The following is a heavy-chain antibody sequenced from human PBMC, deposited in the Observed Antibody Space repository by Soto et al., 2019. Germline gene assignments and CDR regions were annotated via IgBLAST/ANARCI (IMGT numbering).Heavy chain of an antibody. CDR3: ARGPLLWGDV. CDR1: GYTFTNYA. D-gene: IGHD3-10*01. CDR2: INAGNGNT. V-gene: IGHV1-3*01. J-gene: IGHJ6*02. Sequence: QVQLVQSGAEVKKPGASVKVSCKASGYTFTNYAMHWVRQAPGQRLEWMGWINAGNGNTKYSQKFQGRVTITRDTSASTAYMEPSSLRSEDTAVYSCARGPLLWGDVWGQGTTVTVSS.